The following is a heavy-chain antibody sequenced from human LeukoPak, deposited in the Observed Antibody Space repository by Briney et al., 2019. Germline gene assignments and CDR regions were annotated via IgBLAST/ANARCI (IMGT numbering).Heavy chain of an antibody. D-gene: IGHD4-17*01. Sequence: SGTLSLTCAVSGVSFNDYYWSWVRQTPGKGLEWIGEINHSGYTNDSPSLKSRVTLSIDTSRKQFSLNLRSVTVADTGIYYCTRMTTGLDYWGQGTLVTVSS. CDR3: TRMTTGLDY. J-gene: IGHJ4*02. CDR2: INHSGYT. CDR1: GVSFNDYY. V-gene: IGHV4-34*01.